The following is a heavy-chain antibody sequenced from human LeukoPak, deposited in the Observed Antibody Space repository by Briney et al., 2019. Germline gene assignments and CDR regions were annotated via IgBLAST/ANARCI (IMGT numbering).Heavy chain of an antibody. CDR3: ARHRSGGSEDDAFDI. D-gene: IGHD2-15*01. J-gene: IGHJ3*02. CDR2: IKQDGSEK. CDR1: EFTFSTYW. Sequence: GGSLRLACAASEFTFSTYWMSWVRQAPGKGLEWVADIKQDGSEKYYVHSVKGRFTISRQNAKNSLFLQMNSLRAEDTAVYYCARHRSGGSEDDAFDIWGQGTMVTVSS. V-gene: IGHV3-7*01.